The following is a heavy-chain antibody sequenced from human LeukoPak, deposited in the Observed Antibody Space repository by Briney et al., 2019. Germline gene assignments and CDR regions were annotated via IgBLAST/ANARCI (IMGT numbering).Heavy chain of an antibody. CDR2: IYYSGST. J-gene: IGHJ4*02. CDR1: GGSMSSYY. V-gene: IGHV4-59*01. Sequence: SETLSLTCTVSGGSMSSYYWSWIRQPPGKGLEWIGYIYYSGSTKYNPSLKSRVTISVDTSKNQFSLKLSSVTAADTAVYYCARAAAGDYFDYWGQGTLVTVSS. D-gene: IGHD6-13*01. CDR3: ARAAAGDYFDY.